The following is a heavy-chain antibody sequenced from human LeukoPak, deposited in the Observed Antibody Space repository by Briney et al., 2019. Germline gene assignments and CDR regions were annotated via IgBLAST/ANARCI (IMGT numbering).Heavy chain of an antibody. V-gene: IGHV1-18*01. Sequence: EASVKASCKASGYTFTSYGISWVRQAPGQGLEWMGWISAYNGNTNYAQKLRGRVTMTTDTSTSTAYMELRSLRSDDTAVYYCARERDSSSWYRDAFDIWGQGTMVTVSS. CDR2: ISAYNGNT. J-gene: IGHJ3*02. CDR1: GYTFTSYG. D-gene: IGHD6-13*01. CDR3: ARERDSSSWYRDAFDI.